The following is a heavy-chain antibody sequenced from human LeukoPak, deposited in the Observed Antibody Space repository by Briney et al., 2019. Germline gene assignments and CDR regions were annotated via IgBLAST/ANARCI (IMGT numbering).Heavy chain of an antibody. CDR3: ARDHAISVAGSGLDY. CDR2: IKEDGSEK. D-gene: IGHD6-19*01. Sequence: PGGFLRLSCAASGFTFSSYWMSWVRQAPGKGLEWVANIKEDGSEKDYVDSVKGRFTISRDNSKNTLYLQMNSLRAEDAAVYYCARDHAISVAGSGLDYWGQGTLVTVSA. J-gene: IGHJ4*02. V-gene: IGHV3-7*01. CDR1: GFTFSSYW.